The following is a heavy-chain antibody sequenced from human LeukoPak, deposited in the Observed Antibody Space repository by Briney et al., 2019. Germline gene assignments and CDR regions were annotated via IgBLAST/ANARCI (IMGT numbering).Heavy chain of an antibody. V-gene: IGHV4-39*01. CDR1: GGSISSSSYY. CDR3: AGIPIWFGELLGASWFDP. Sequence: SEALSLTCTVSGGSISSSSYYWGWVRQPPGKGLEWSGSIYYSGSTYYNPSLKSRVTISVDTSKNQFSLKLSSVTAADTAVYYCAGIPIWFGELLGASWFDPWGQGTLVTVSS. CDR2: IYYSGST. J-gene: IGHJ5*02. D-gene: IGHD3-10*01.